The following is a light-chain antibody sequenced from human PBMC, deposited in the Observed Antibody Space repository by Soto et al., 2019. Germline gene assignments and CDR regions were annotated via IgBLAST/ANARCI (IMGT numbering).Light chain of an antibody. CDR1: QSVSSSY. J-gene: IGKJ4*01. CDR2: GAS. CDR3: QQYGSSPRLT. V-gene: IGKV3-20*01. Sequence: EIVLTQSPGTLSLSPGERATLSCRASQSVSSSYLARYQQKPGQAPRLLIYGASSRATGIPDRFSGSGSGTDFTLTISILELEDFAVYYCQQYGSSPRLTFGGGTKVEI.